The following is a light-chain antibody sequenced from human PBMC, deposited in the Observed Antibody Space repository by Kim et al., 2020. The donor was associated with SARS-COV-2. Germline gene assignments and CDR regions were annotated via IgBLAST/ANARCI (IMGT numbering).Light chain of an antibody. V-gene: IGKV3-11*01. CDR1: KSVSSY. J-gene: IGKJ3*01. CDR3: QQRSNWPPFT. CDR2: DAS. Sequence: SPGERATLSCRASKSVSSYLAWYQQKPGQAPRLLIYDASNRATGIPARFSGSGSGTDFTLTISSLEPEDFAVYYCQQRSNWPPFTFGPGTKVDIK.